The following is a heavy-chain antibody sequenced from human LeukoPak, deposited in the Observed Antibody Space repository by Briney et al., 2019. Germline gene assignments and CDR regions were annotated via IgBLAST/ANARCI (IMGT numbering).Heavy chain of an antibody. J-gene: IGHJ4*02. Sequence: GGSLRLSCAASGFTFSSYAMSWVRQAPGKGLEWVSVIYSGGSTYYADSVKGRFTISRDNSKNTLYLQMNSLRAEDTAVYYCARAPLSYYDSSGYLDYWGQGTLVTVSS. CDR3: ARAPLSYYDSSGYLDY. V-gene: IGHV3-66*01. D-gene: IGHD3-22*01. CDR1: GFTFSSYA. CDR2: IYSGGST.